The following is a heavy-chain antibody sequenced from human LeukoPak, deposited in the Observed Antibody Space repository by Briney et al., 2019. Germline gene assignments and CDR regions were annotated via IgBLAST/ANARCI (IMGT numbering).Heavy chain of an antibody. CDR3: ARDGAPDAHCSSASCAIR. CDR1: GFTFSSYW. V-gene: IGHV3-7*01. J-gene: IGHJ4*02. CDR2: IKQDGSGK. Sequence: GGSLRLSCAASGFTFSSYWMNWVRQAPGKGLEWVANIKQDGSGKYYVDSVKGRFTISRDNARNSLYLQMNSLRVEDTAVYYCARDGAPDAHCSSASCAIRWGQGTLVTVSS. D-gene: IGHD2-2*01.